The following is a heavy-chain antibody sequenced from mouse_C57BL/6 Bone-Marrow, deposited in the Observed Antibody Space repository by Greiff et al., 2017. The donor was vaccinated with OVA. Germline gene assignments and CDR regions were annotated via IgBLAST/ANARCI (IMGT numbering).Heavy chain of an antibody. J-gene: IGHJ2*01. CDR2: IDPENGDT. CDR3: TWGLLRLYFDY. D-gene: IGHD1-2*01. V-gene: IGHV14-4*01. Sequence: VQLKESGAELVRPGASVKLSCTASGFNIKDDYMHWVKQRPEQGLEWIGWIDPENGDTEYASKFQGKATITADTSSNTAYLQLSSLTSEDTAVYYCTWGLLRLYFDYWGQGTTLTVSS. CDR1: GFNIKDDY.